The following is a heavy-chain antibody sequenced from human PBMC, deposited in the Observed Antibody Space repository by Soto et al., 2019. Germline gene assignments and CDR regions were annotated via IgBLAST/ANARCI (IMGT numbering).Heavy chain of an antibody. CDR1: GYSFTSYG. V-gene: IGHV1-18*01. CDR3: ARDTGFGESAV. Sequence: QVQLVQSGAEVKKPGASVKVSCKASGYSFTSYGISWVRQAPGQGLEWMGWISAYNGNTNYAQKLQGRVTMITDTCTSTAYMELWRVRSDATAGYYCARDTGFGESAVWGQGTPVTVAS. J-gene: IGHJ6*02. D-gene: IGHD3-10*01. CDR2: ISAYNGNT.